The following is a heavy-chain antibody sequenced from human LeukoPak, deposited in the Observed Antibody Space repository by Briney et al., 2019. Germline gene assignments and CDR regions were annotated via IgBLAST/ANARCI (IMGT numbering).Heavy chain of an antibody. Sequence: SETLSLTCAVYGGSFSGYCWSWIRQPPGKGLEWIGEINHSGSTNYNPSLKSRVTISVDTSKNQFSLKLSSVTAADTAVYYCARERGRARGIRYFDWLLSSGEFDYWGQGTLVTVSS. CDR3: ARERGRARGIRYFDWLLSSGEFDY. CDR1: GGSFSGYC. J-gene: IGHJ4*02. V-gene: IGHV4-34*01. D-gene: IGHD3-9*01. CDR2: INHSGST.